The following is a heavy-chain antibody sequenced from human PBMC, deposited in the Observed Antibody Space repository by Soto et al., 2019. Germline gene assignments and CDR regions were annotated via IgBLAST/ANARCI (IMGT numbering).Heavy chain of an antibody. CDR3: ARGSLPAAVVETAVGGYYFDY. CDR2: IYHSGIT. V-gene: IGHV4-30-2*01. J-gene: IGHJ4*02. Sequence: QLQLQESGSGLVKPSQTLSLTCAVSGGSISSGTYSWSWIRQPPGKGLEWIGYIYHSGITYYNPSLKSRVTMSVDRSKNQFSRKLTSVRAAATAVYYCARGSLPAAVVETAVGGYYFDYWGQGTLVTVSS. D-gene: IGHD2-21*02. CDR1: GGSISSGTYS.